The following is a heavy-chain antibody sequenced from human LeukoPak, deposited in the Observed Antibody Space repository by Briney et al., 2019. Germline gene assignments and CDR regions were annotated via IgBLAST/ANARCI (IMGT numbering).Heavy chain of an antibody. D-gene: IGHD3-3*01. V-gene: IGHV1-69*05. CDR2: IIPIFGTE. CDR1: GGTFSSYA. Sequence: GTSVKVSCKASGGTFSSYAISWVRQAPGQGLEWMGGIIPIFGTENYAQKFQGRVTITTDESTSTAYMELSSLRSEDTAVYYCARNWRYYDFWSGYRTNYYYYYMDVWGKGTTVTVSS. J-gene: IGHJ6*03. CDR3: ARNWRYYDFWSGYRTNYYYYYMDV.